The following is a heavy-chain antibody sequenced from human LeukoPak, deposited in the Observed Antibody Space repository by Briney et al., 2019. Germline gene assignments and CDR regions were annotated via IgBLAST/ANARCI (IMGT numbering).Heavy chain of an antibody. Sequence: SVKVSCKASGGTFSSYAISWVRQAPGQGLEWMGRIIPIFGTANYAQKYQGRVTITTDESTSTAYMELSSLRSEDTAVYYCARDSGYDSYYFDYWGQGTLVTVSS. CDR2: IIPIFGTA. J-gene: IGHJ4*02. V-gene: IGHV1-69*05. D-gene: IGHD5-12*01. CDR1: GGTFSSYA. CDR3: ARDSGYDSYYFDY.